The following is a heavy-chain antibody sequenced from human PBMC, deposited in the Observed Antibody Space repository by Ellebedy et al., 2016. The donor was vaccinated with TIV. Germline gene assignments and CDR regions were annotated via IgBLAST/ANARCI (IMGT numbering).Heavy chain of an antibody. CDR2: MKTKTYGATT. Sequence: GGSLRLSCTGSGFTFGDYAMSWFRQAPGKGLEWIGFMKTKTYGATTEYAASVKGRFTISRDDSKSIAYLQMNSLRIEDTAVYYCARDALLWFGELSYDFDYWGQGTLVTVSS. D-gene: IGHD3-10*01. CDR1: GFTFGDYA. J-gene: IGHJ4*02. V-gene: IGHV3-49*03. CDR3: ARDALLWFGELSYDFDY.